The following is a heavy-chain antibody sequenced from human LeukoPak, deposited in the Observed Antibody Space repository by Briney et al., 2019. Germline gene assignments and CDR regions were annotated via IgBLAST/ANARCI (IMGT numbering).Heavy chain of an antibody. Sequence: GGSLRLSCAASGFTFSSYSMNWVRQAPGKGLEWVSYISSSSSTIYYADSVKGRFTISRDNAKNSLYLQMNSLRAEDTAVYYCARDPTVGFGKLSHYDYWGQGTLVTVSS. J-gene: IGHJ4*02. CDR3: ARDPTVGFGKLSHYDY. CDR1: GFTFSSYS. V-gene: IGHV3-48*04. D-gene: IGHD3-10*01. CDR2: ISSSSSTI.